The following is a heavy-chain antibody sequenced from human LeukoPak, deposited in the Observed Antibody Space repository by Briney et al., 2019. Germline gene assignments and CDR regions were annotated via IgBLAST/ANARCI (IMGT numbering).Heavy chain of an antibody. CDR1: GVSISNYY. V-gene: IGHV4-39*07. D-gene: IGHD6-19*01. CDR2: IYYSGST. CDR3: ARAVAGDDAFDI. J-gene: IGHJ3*02. Sequence: SETLSLTCTVSGVSISNYYWSWIRQPPGKGLEWIGSIYYSGSTYYNPSLKSRVTISVDTSKNQFSLKLSSVTAADTAVYYCARAVAGDDAFDIWGQGTMVTVSS.